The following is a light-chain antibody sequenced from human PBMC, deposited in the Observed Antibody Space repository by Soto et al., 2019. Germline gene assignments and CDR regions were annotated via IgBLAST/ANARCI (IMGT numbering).Light chain of an antibody. J-gene: IGLJ2*01. Sequence: QSVLTQPASVSGSPGQSITISCTGTSSDVGGYNYVSWYQQHPGKAPKLMIYDVSNRPSGVSTRFSGSKSGNTASLTISGLPAEDEADYYCSSYTSSSTLEVFGGGTKVTVL. CDR2: DVS. CDR1: SSDVGGYNY. V-gene: IGLV2-14*01. CDR3: SSYTSSSTLEV.